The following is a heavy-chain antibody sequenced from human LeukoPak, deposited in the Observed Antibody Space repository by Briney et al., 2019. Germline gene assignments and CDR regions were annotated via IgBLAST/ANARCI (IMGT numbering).Heavy chain of an antibody. CDR1: GYTFTHYG. Sequence: ASVKVSCKASGYTFTHYGITWVRQAPGQGLAWRGWINTYNGDTKCAQKLQGRVTMTTDTSTSTAFMELRSLRSDDSAVYYCARGIRSPLFDYWGLGTLVTVSS. V-gene: IGHV1-18*01. CDR2: INTYNGDT. CDR3: ARGIRSPLFDY. J-gene: IGHJ4*02. D-gene: IGHD3-16*01.